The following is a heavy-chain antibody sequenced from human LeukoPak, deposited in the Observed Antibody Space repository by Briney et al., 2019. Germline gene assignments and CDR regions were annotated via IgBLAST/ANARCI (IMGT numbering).Heavy chain of an antibody. Sequence: SETLSLTCAVYGGSFSGYYWSWIRQPPGKGLEWIGEINHSGSTNYNPSLKSRVTISVDTPKNQFSLKLSSVTAADTAVYYCARGLVWYGERGEFDYWGQGTLVTVSS. CDR1: GGSFSGYY. CDR3: ARGLVWYGERGEFDY. CDR2: INHSGST. J-gene: IGHJ4*02. D-gene: IGHD3-10*01. V-gene: IGHV4-34*01.